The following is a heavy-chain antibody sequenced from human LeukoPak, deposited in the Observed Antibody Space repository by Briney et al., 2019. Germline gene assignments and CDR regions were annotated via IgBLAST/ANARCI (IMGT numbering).Heavy chain of an antibody. Sequence: GGSLRLSCAASGFTFSKAWMSWVRQAPGKGLEWVGRIKSTSDGGTTDYAAPVRGRLTISRDDSINTLYLQMNSLTIEDTAVYFCTTEKEYCSGDTCYLVAFGIWGQGTLVTVSS. CDR1: GFTFSKAW. CDR3: TTEKEYCSGDTCYLVAFGI. V-gene: IGHV3-15*01. CDR2: IKSTSDGGTT. J-gene: IGHJ3*02. D-gene: IGHD2-15*01.